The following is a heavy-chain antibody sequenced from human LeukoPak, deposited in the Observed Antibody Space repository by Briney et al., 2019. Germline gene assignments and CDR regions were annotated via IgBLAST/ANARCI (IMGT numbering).Heavy chain of an antibody. J-gene: IGHJ6*03. D-gene: IGHD3-10*01. CDR1: GFTFSSYS. V-gene: IGHV3-21*01. Sequence: PGGSLRLSCAASGFTFSSYSMNWVRQAPGNGLEWVSSISSSSSYIYYADSVKGRFTISRDNAKNSLYLQMNSRRAEDTAVYYCARETGGIWFGELLSHYYYYMDVWGKGTTVTVSS. CDR2: ISSSSSYI. CDR3: ARETGGIWFGELLSHYYYYMDV.